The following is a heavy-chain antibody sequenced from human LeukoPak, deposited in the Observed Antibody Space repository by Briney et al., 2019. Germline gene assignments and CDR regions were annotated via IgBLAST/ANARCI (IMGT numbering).Heavy chain of an antibody. CDR2: MDDSGDT. Sequence: SETLSLTCAVYGGSFRGYYWTWVRQSPGKGLECIGRMDDSGDTKYNPSLKSRVTISVDTSKNQFSLKLTSVTAADTAVYYCARERKATVTLSVPLSRPKRGGYMDVWGTGTTVALSS. CDR1: GGSFRGYY. J-gene: IGHJ6*03. V-gene: IGHV4-34*01. CDR3: ARERKATVTLSVPLSRPKRGGYMDV. D-gene: IGHD5-24*01.